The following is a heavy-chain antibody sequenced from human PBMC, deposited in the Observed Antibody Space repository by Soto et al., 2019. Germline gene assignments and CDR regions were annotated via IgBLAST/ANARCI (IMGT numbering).Heavy chain of an antibody. V-gene: IGHV3-30-3*01. D-gene: IGHD6-19*01. Sequence: GGSLRLSCAASGFTFSIYAMHWVRQAPGKGLEWVAVISYDGGNKYYADSVKGRFTISRDNSKNTLYLQMNSLRAEDTAVYYCAKDRRYSSGWYQGSMFDYWGQGTLVTVSS. J-gene: IGHJ4*02. CDR1: GFTFSIYA. CDR3: AKDRRYSSGWYQGSMFDY. CDR2: ISYDGGNK.